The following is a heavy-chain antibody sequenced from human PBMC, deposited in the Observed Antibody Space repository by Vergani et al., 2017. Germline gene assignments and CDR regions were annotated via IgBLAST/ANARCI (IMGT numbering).Heavy chain of an antibody. CDR3: AREYSSSVGFLAY. CDR1: GGSISPYY. J-gene: IGHJ4*02. V-gene: IGHV4-4*07. Sequence: QVQLQESGPGLVKPLETLSLTCIVSGGSISPYYWSWIRQPAGKGLEWIGRIYTSEITNYNPSLKCRVTMSVDTSKNQFSLKLSSVTAADTAVYYCAREYSSSVGFLAYWGQGTLVTVSS. D-gene: IGHD6-6*01. CDR2: IYTSEIT.